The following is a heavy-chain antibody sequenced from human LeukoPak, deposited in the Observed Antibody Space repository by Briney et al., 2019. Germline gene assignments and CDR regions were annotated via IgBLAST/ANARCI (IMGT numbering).Heavy chain of an antibody. V-gene: IGHV3-53*01. CDR2: IYSGGST. CDR3: AKDRWASGSSSFDY. D-gene: IGHD1-26*01. CDR1: GFTVSSNY. J-gene: IGHJ4*02. Sequence: PGGSLRLSCAASGFTVSSNYMSWVRQAPGKGLEWVSVIYSGGSTYYADSVKGRFTISRDNSKNTLYLQMNSLRAEDTAVYYCAKDRWASGSSSFDYWGQGTLVTVSS.